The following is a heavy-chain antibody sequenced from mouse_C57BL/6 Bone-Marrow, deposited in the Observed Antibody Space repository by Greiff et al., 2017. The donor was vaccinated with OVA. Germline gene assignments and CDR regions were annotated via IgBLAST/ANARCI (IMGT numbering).Heavy chain of an antibody. CDR2: IRHKANNHAT. J-gene: IGHJ3*01. D-gene: IGHD1-1*01. Sequence: EVKLEESGGGLVQPGGSMKLSCAASGFTFSDAWMDWVRQSPEKGLEWVAEIRHKANNHATYYNESVKGRFTISREDSKSSVYLQMSSLRAEDTGIYYCTTRYCCSSAMAYWGQGTLVTVSA. V-gene: IGHV6-6*01. CDR1: GFTFSDAW. CDR3: TTRYCCSSAMAY.